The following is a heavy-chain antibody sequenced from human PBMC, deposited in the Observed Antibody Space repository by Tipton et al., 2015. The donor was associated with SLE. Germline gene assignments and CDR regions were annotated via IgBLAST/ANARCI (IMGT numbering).Heavy chain of an antibody. D-gene: IGHD2-21*01. J-gene: IGHJ3*02. CDR2: IYYSGST. CDR3: AGPIRQDGFDI. Sequence: TLSLTCTVSGGSMSSSGYYWGWIRQPPRMGLGWIGTIYYSGSTYYNPSLKSRVTISVDMSKNQFFLNLTSVTAADTAVYYCAGPIRQDGFDIWGQGTMVTVSS. CDR1: GGSMSSSGYY. V-gene: IGHV4-39*07.